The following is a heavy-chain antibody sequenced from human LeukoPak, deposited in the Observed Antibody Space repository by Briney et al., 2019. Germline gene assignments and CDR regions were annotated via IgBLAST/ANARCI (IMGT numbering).Heavy chain of an antibody. CDR2: IYTSGST. J-gene: IGHJ6*03. CDR3: ASSVVAPGYYYYYMDV. V-gene: IGHV4-4*07. Sequence: SETLSLTCTVSGGSISSYYWSWIRQPAGKGLERIGRIYTSGSTNYNPSLKSRVTMSVDTSKNQFSLELSSVTAADTAVYYCASSVVAPGYYYYYMDVWGKGTTVTVSS. CDR1: GGSISSYY. D-gene: IGHD3-10*01.